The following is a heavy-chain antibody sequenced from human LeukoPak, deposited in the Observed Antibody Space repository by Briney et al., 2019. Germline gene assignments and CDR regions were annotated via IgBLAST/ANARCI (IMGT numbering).Heavy chain of an antibody. Sequence: GGSLRLSCAASGFTFSSYSMNWVRQAPGKGLEWVSYISSSSSTIYYADSVKGRFTISRDNAKNSLYLQMNSLRAEDTAVYYCARDYYDSSGLLYYFDYWGQGTLVTVSS. J-gene: IGHJ4*02. CDR1: GFTFSSYS. V-gene: IGHV3-48*04. D-gene: IGHD3-22*01. CDR3: ARDYYDSSGLLYYFDY. CDR2: ISSSSSTI.